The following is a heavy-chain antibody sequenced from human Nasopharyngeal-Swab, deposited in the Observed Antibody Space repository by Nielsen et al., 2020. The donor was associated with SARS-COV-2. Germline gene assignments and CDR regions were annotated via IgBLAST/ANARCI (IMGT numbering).Heavy chain of an antibody. CDR1: GGSISSSSYY. J-gene: IGHJ6*02. D-gene: IGHD3-3*01. V-gene: IGHV4-39*01. CDR3: ARGEVLRFLEWSSAGGMDV. Sequence: SETLSLTCTVSGGSISSSSYYWGWIRQPPGKGLEWIGSIYYSGSTYYNPSLKSRVTISVDTSKNQFSLKLSSVTAADTAVYYCARGEVLRFLEWSSAGGMDVWGQGTTVTVSS. CDR2: IYYSGST.